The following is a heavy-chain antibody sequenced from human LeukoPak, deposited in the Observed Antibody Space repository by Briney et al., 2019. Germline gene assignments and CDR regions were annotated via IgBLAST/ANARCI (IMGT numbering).Heavy chain of an antibody. J-gene: IGHJ6*03. D-gene: IGHD6-6*01. V-gene: IGHV4-30-4*08. CDR3: ARGGYVLSSSYLVYYYYMDV. CDR1: GDSISSADYY. Sequence: SQTLSLTCTVSGDSISSADYYWTWIRQPPGKGLELVGFIYSSGSTKYNPSLKSRVTISIDTSKNQFSLKLSSVTAADTAVYYCARGGYVLSSSYLVYYYYMDVWGKGTTVTVSS. CDR2: IYSSGST.